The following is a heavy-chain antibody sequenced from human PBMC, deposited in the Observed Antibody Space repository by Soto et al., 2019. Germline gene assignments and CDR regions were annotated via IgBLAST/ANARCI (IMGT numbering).Heavy chain of an antibody. Sequence: QAQLVQSVTEVKKPGASVKVSCKASGYTFTSYGISWVRQAPGQGLDWMGWISASNGYTKYAQNLQGRVTMSTDTSTSAAYMELRSLRSDDTAVYYCARDDACSGGSCSHFDYWGQGPLVVVSS. V-gene: IGHV1-18*01. CDR1: GYTFTSYG. CDR2: ISASNGYT. D-gene: IGHD2-15*01. CDR3: ARDDACSGGSCSHFDY. J-gene: IGHJ4*02.